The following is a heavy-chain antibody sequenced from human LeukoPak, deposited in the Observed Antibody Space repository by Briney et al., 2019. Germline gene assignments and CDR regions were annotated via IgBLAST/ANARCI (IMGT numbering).Heavy chain of an antibody. J-gene: IGHJ5*02. CDR2: IFHSGTG. CDR3: ARISNWFVP. CDR1: GGSFSGYY. V-gene: IGHV4-34*12. Sequence: SETLSLTCAVYGGSFSGYYWSWIRQPPGKGLEWIGEIFHSGTGNYNPSLKSRVTISVDKSNNQFSLRLTSVTAADTAVYYCARISNWFVPWGQGTLVTVSS.